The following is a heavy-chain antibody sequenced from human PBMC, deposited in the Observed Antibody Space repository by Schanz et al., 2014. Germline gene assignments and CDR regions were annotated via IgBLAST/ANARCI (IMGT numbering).Heavy chain of an antibody. D-gene: IGHD5-12*01. CDR1: GFTFSSYW. CDR3: ARKVVATIGGYYDN. CDR2: IKSDGSST. V-gene: IGHV3-74*02. J-gene: IGHJ4*02. Sequence: EVQLVESGGDLVQPGGSLRLSCSASGFTFSSYWMHWVRQVPGKGLVWVSRIKSDGSSTSYADSVKGRFTISRDNAKNTLYLQMNSLRAEDTAIYYCARKVVATIGGYYDNWGQGTLVIVSS.